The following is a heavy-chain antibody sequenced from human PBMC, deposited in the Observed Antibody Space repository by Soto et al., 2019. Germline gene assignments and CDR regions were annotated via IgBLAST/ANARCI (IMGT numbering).Heavy chain of an antibody. CDR2: IIPIFGTA. CDR1: GGTFSTSA. D-gene: IGHD5-12*01. Sequence: ASVKVSCKASGGTFSTSAISWVRQAPGQGLEWMGGIIPIFGTADYAQKFQGRVTITADESTSTAYMELSSLRSEDTALYYCAAVDIADYWGQGTLVTVSS. J-gene: IGHJ4*02. CDR3: AAVDIADY. V-gene: IGHV1-69*13.